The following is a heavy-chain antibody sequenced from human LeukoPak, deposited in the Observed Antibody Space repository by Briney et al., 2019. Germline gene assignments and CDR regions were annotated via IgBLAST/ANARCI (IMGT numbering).Heavy chain of an antibody. V-gene: IGHV3-74*01. D-gene: IGHD1-14*01. Sequence: GGSLRLSCAASGLTFSSHWMHWVRQAPGKGLVWVSRINSDGNSTSYADSVKGRFTISRDNAKNTLYLQMNSLRAEDTAVYYCAKDRSTLRTFNDYWGQGTLVTVSS. CDR1: GLTFSSHW. CDR2: INSDGNST. J-gene: IGHJ4*02. CDR3: AKDRSTLRTFNDY.